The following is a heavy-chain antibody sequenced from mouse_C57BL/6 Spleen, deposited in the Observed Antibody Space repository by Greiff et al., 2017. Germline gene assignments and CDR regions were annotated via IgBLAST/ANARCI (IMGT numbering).Heavy chain of an antibody. J-gene: IGHJ2*01. D-gene: IGHD2-1*01. CDR2: IYPGDGDT. V-gene: IGHV1-82*01. CDR1: GYAFSSSW. CDR3: ARSDGNRVYFDY. Sequence: VQLQQSGPELVKPGASVKISCKASGYAFSSSWMNWVKQRPGKGLEWIGRIYPGDGDTNYNGKFKGKATLTADKSSSTAYMQLSSLTSEDSAVYFWARSDGNRVYFDYWGQGTTLTVSS.